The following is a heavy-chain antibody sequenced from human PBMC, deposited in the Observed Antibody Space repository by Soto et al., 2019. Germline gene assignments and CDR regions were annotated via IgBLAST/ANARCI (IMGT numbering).Heavy chain of an antibody. CDR3: ARDGAGYSSGWYEGWFDP. CDR2: INHSGST. D-gene: IGHD6-19*01. J-gene: IGHJ5*02. V-gene: IGHV4-34*01. CDR1: GGSFSGYY. Sequence: SETLSLTCAVYGGSFSGYYWSWIRQPPGKGLEWIGEINHSGSTNYNPSLKSRVTISVDTSKNQFSLKLSSVTAADTAVYYCARDGAGYSSGWYEGWFDPWGHGTLVTVSS.